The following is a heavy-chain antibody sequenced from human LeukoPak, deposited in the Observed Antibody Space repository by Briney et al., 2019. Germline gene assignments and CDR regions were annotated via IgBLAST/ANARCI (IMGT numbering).Heavy chain of an antibody. CDR2: IYSGSST. D-gene: IGHD6-19*01. CDR1: GFTVSSNY. CDR3: ARARSSGWYVYDY. V-gene: IGHV3-53*01. Sequence: QTGGSLRLSCAASGFTVSSNYMSWVRQAPGKGLEWLAVIYSGSSTYYADSVKGRFTISRDNSKNTLYLQMNSLRAEDTAVYYCARARSSGWYVYDYWGQGTLVTVSS. J-gene: IGHJ4*02.